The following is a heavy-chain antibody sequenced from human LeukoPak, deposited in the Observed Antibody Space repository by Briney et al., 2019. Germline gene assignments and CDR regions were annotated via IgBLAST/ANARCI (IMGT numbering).Heavy chain of an antibody. CDR1: GFTFSIYA. CDR2: ISGSGGST. Sequence: GVSLTLLCAPSGFTFSIYAMRWVRHAPGKGLEWLSSISGSGGSTYYADSVKGRFSISRDNSKNTLYLQMNSLRAEDTAVYYCAKAPWGFLEWTFDYWGQGTLVTVSS. J-gene: IGHJ4*02. V-gene: IGHV3-23*01. CDR3: AKAPWGFLEWTFDY. D-gene: IGHD3-3*01.